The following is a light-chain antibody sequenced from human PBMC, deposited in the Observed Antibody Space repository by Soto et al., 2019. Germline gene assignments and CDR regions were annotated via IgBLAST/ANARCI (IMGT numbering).Light chain of an antibody. Sequence: DIQMTQSPSTLSASVGDRVTITCRASQSISSWLAWYQQKPGKAPKLLIYKASSLESGVPSRFSGSGSGTEFTLTISSLQPDDFATYYGQQYISYSRTFGQGTKVEIK. J-gene: IGKJ1*01. CDR2: KAS. CDR1: QSISSW. CDR3: QQYISYSRT. V-gene: IGKV1-5*03.